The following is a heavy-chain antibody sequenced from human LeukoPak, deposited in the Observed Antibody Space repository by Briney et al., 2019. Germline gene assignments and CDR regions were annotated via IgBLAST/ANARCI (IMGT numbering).Heavy chain of an antibody. CDR1: GFTFSSYG. CDR3: ASIGNYGDYYFDY. J-gene: IGHJ4*02. CDR2: INSDGSST. D-gene: IGHD4-17*01. V-gene: IGHV3-74*01. Sequence: GGSLRLSCAASGFTFSSYGMHWVRQAPGKGLVWVSRINSDGSSTSYADSVKGRFTISRDNAKNTLYLQMNSLRAEDTAVYYCASIGNYGDYYFDYWGQGTLVTVSS.